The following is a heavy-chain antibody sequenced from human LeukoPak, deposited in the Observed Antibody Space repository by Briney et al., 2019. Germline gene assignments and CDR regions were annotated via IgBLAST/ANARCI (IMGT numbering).Heavy chain of an antibody. CDR1: GFTFSSYS. CDR2: ISSSSSYI. CDR3: AGDLGIAVAGGLDY. D-gene: IGHD6-19*01. J-gene: IGHJ4*02. V-gene: IGHV3-21*01. Sequence: GGSLRLSCAASGFTFSSYSMNWVRQAPGKGLEWVSSISSSSSYIYYADSVKGRFTISRDNAKNSLYLQMNSLRAEDTAVYYCAGDLGIAVAGGLDYWGQGTLVTVSS.